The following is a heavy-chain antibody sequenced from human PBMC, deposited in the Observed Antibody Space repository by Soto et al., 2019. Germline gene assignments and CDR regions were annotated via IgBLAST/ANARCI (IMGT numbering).Heavy chain of an antibody. D-gene: IGHD6-19*01. CDR2: IIPIFGPA. CDR1: GGTFSSYA. Sequence: QVQLVQSGAEVKKPGSSVKVSCKASGGTFSSYAISWVRQAPGQGLEWMGGIIPIFGPANYAQKFQGRVTVPADEASSTAYLELSCMCSKDTAVYYCARDAESSGGWYQFDYWGQGTLVTVSS. CDR3: ARDAESSGGWYQFDY. J-gene: IGHJ4*02. V-gene: IGHV1-69*12.